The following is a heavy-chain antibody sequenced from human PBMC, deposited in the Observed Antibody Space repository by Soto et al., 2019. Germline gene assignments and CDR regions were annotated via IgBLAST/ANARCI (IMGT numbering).Heavy chain of an antibody. Sequence: QVQLVQSGAELKKPGASAKVSCKASGYIFTSYGISWVRQAPGQGLEWMAWISVDSGNTNYAQNFQGTVTMTTDTSASTAHMELRSLRSDETAVYYCARFNGSGTNYYMDVWGKGTTVIVSS. CDR2: ISVDSGNT. CDR1: GYIFTSYG. J-gene: IGHJ6*03. CDR3: ARFNGSGTNYYMDV. V-gene: IGHV1-18*01. D-gene: IGHD3-10*01.